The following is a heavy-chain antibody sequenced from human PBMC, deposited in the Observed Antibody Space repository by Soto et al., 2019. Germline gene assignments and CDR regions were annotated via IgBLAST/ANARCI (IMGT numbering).Heavy chain of an antibody. CDR3: AREAGTAMVNYYYGMDV. CDR1: GGSIRSYY. J-gene: IGHJ6*02. Sequence: SETLSLTCTVSGGSIRSYYWSWIRQPPGKGLEWIGYIYYSGSTNYNPSLKSRVTISVDTSKHQFSLKLSSVTAADTAVYYCAREAGTAMVNYYYGMDVRGQGTTVTVSS. CDR2: IYYSGST. D-gene: IGHD5-18*01. V-gene: IGHV4-59*01.